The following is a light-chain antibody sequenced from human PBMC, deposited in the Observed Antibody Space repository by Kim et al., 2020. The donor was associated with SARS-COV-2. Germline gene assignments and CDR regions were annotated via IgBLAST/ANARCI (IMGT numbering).Light chain of an antibody. J-gene: IGLJ3*02. Sequence: SVKLTCILTSGHSTYAIAWHQQQPEKGPRFWMKLNSDGSHRKGDGIPDRFSGSSSGTERYLTISSLQAEDEADYYCQTWDTGIRVFGGGTKVTVL. CDR3: QTWDTGIRV. V-gene: IGLV4-69*01. CDR2: LNSDGSH. CDR1: SGHSTYA.